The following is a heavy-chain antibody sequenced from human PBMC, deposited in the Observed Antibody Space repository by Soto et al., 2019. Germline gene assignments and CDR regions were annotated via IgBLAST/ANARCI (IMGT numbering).Heavy chain of an antibody. CDR2: ISAYNGNT. Sequence: ASVKVSCKASGYTFTSYGISWVRQAPGQGLEWMGWISAYNGNTNYAQKLQGRVTVTTDTSTSTAYMELRSLRSDDTAVYYCARSAVSSWSPNYYYYYGMDVWGQGTTVTVSS. V-gene: IGHV1-18*01. D-gene: IGHD6-13*01. CDR1: GYTFTSYG. J-gene: IGHJ6*02. CDR3: ARSAVSSWSPNYYYYYGMDV.